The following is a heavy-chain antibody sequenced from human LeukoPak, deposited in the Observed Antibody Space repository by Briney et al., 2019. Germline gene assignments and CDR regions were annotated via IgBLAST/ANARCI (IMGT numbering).Heavy chain of an antibody. Sequence: GGSLRLFCAASGFTFRNFWMHWVRQVPGKGLVWVSRINTDGTDTDYADSVKGRFTISRDHASNTLYLQMNSLRDEDAAVYYCARGYCTNGVCFYLDYWGQGTLVTVSS. CDR3: ARGYCTNGVCFYLDY. CDR2: INTDGTDT. V-gene: IGHV3-74*01. D-gene: IGHD2-8*01. CDR1: GFTFRNFW. J-gene: IGHJ4*02.